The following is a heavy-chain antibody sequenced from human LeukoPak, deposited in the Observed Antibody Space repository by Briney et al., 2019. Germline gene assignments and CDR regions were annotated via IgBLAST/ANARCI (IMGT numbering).Heavy chain of an antibody. J-gene: IGHJ6*03. CDR1: GGSISSYY. CDR2: ISYSGST. V-gene: IGHV4-59*01. CDR3: ARAPERWYSYGSYTYHYMDV. Sequence: TSETLSLTCSVSGGSISSYYWNWIRQPPGKGLEWIGSISYSGSTNYNPSLESRVTISVDTSKNQISLKLSSVTAADTAIYYCARAPERWYSYGSYTYHYMDVWGRGTTVTVSS. D-gene: IGHD3-10*01.